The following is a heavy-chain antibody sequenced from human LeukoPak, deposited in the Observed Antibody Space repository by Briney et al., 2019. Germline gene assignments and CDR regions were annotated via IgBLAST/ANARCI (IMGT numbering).Heavy chain of an antibody. D-gene: IGHD5-18*01. V-gene: IGHV3-30*18. CDR3: AKGEKWIQLWFNDY. Sequence: GGSLRLSCAASGFTFSSYGMHWVRQAPGKGLEWVAVISYDGSNKYYADSVKGRFTISRDNSKNTLYLQMNSLRAEDTAVYYCAKGEKWIQLWFNDYWGQGTLVTVSS. J-gene: IGHJ4*02. CDR1: GFTFSSYG. CDR2: ISYDGSNK.